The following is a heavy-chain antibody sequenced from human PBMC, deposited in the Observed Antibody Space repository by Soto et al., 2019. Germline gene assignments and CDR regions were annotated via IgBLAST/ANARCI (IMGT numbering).Heavy chain of an antibody. CDR2: TYYRSKWYN. CDR3: ERDPASPRSSSSRYGFFDS. J-gene: IGHJ4*02. Sequence: SQTLSLTCAISGDSVSSNSAAWNWIRQSPSRGLEWLGTTYYRSKWYNDYAVSVKSRITLNPDTSKNQFSLQLNSVTPEDTAVYYSERDPASPRSSSSRYGFFDSWGQGTLLTVT. D-gene: IGHD6-13*01. V-gene: IGHV6-1*01. CDR1: GDSVSSNSAA.